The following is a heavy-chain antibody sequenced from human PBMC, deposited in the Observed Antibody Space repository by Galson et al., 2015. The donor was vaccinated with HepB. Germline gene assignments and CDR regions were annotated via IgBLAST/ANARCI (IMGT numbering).Heavy chain of an antibody. V-gene: IGHV3-23*01. J-gene: IGHJ4*02. CDR2: ISGSGGST. D-gene: IGHD3-16*02. CDR1: GFTFSRYA. Sequence: SLRLSCAASGFTFSRYAMSWVRQAPGRGLEWVSAISGSGGSTYYADSVKGRFTISRDNSKNTLYLQMNSLRAEDTAVYYCAKDAHYIWGSYRSGGYFDYWGQGTLVTVSS. CDR3: AKDAHYIWGSYRSGGYFDY.